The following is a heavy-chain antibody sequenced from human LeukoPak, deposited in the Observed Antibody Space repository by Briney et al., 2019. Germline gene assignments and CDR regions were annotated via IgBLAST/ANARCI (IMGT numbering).Heavy chain of an antibody. Sequence: GGSLRLSCAASGFTFSSYWMSWVRQAPGKGLEWVANIKQDGSEKYYVDSVKGRFTISRDNAKNSLYLQMNSLRAEDTAVYYCARDMKQWLAQGYFQHWGQGTLVTVSS. J-gene: IGHJ1*01. CDR1: GFTFSSYW. CDR3: ARDMKQWLAQGYFQH. V-gene: IGHV3-7*01. D-gene: IGHD6-19*01. CDR2: IKQDGSEK.